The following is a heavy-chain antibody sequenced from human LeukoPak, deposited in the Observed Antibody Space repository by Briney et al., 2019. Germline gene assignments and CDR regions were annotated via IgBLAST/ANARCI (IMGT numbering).Heavy chain of an antibody. CDR1: GDT. V-gene: IGHV6-1*01. CDR2: TYYRSKWSN. CDR3: ASRTPSSLGSFSSHYMDV. J-gene: IGHJ6*03. D-gene: IGHD6-6*01. Sequence: SQTLSLTCAISGDTGNWIRQSPSRGLEWLGRTYYRSKWSNDYAVSLKSRITINPDTSKNQFSLQLNSVTPADTAVSSCASRTPSSLGSFSSHYMDVWGNGTTVTVSS.